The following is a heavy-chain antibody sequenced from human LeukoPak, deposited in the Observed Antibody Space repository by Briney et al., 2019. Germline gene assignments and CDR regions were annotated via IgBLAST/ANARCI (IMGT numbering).Heavy chain of an antibody. V-gene: IGHV3-30-3*01. CDR3: ARGVTPAAGAFDI. D-gene: IGHD2-2*01. CDR2: ISYDETNK. J-gene: IGHJ3*02. Sequence: GGSLRLSCAASGFTFSSYAMHWVRQAPGKGLEWVAVISYDETNKYYAVSVKGRFTISRDISKNTLYLQMNSLRAEDTAVYYCARGVTPAAGAFDIWGQGTMVTVSS. CDR1: GFTFSSYA.